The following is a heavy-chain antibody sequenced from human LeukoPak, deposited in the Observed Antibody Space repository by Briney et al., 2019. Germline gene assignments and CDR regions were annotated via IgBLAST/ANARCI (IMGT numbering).Heavy chain of an antibody. CDR3: ARGHDSSGYTLGY. CDR2: ISSSSSTI. D-gene: IGHD3-22*01. J-gene: IGHJ4*02. CDR1: GFTFSSYS. V-gene: IGHV3-48*04. Sequence: GGSLRLSCAASGFTFSSYSMNWVRQAPGKGLEWVSYISSSSSTIYYADSVKGRFTISRDNAKNSLYLQMNSLRAEDTAVYYCARGHDSSGYTLGYWGQGTLVTVSS.